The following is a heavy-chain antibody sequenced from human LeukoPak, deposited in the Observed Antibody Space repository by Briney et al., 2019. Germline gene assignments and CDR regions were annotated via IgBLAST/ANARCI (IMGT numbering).Heavy chain of an antibody. V-gene: IGHV3-7*01. CDR2: IKQDESEK. D-gene: IGHD2-15*01. J-gene: IGHJ5*02. CDR3: ARGADGVSSNSRGWFDP. CDR1: GFTFSSYW. Sequence: GGSLRLSCAVSGFTFSSYWMSWVRQAPGKGLEWVAIIKQDESEKYYVDSVKGRFTISRDNARNSLYLQMNTLRAEDTAVYSCARGADGVSSNSRGWFDPWGQGTLVTVSS.